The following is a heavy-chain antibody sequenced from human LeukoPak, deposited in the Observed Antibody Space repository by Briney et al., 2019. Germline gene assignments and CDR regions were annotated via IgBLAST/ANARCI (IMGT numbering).Heavy chain of an antibody. CDR2: IYTSGST. CDR1: GGSISSYY. Sequence: PSETLSLTCTVSGGSISSYYWSWIRQPAGKGLEWIGRIYTSGSTNYNPSLKSRVTMSVDTSKNQFSLKLSSVTAADTAVYYCARDMVEWTYYYYYMDVWGKGTTVTISS. CDR3: ARDMVEWTYYYYYMDV. D-gene: IGHD2-15*01. J-gene: IGHJ6*03. V-gene: IGHV4-4*07.